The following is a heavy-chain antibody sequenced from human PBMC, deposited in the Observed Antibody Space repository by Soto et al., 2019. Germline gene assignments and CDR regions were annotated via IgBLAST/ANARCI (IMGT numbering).Heavy chain of an antibody. Sequence: QVQLVESGGAVVKLGGSLGLPCEASGFTFSGYGRHWFRQAPGKGLEWVAVIWSDGNNKYYGDSVKGRFIISRDSSKNTLYLQMNSLRAEDTAVYYCARGGGYPSVFADYWGQGTLVTVSS. J-gene: IGHJ4*02. D-gene: IGHD3-22*01. CDR3: ARGGGYPSVFADY. V-gene: IGHV3-33*01. CDR2: IWSDGNNK. CDR1: GFTFSGYG.